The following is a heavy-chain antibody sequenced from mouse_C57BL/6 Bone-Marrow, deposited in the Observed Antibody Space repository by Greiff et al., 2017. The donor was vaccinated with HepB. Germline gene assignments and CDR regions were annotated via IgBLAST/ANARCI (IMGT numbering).Heavy chain of an antibody. D-gene: IGHD1-1*01. V-gene: IGHV1-47*01. Sequence: QVQLQQSGAELVKPGASVKMSCKASGYTFTTYPIEWMKQNHGKSLEWIGNFHPYNDDTKYNEKFKGKATLTVEKSASTVYLELSRLTSDDSAVYYCARNNNYYGSSYFWYFDVWGTGTTVTVSS. CDR1: GYTFTTYP. J-gene: IGHJ1*03. CDR2: FHPYNDDT. CDR3: ARNNNYYGSSYFWYFDV.